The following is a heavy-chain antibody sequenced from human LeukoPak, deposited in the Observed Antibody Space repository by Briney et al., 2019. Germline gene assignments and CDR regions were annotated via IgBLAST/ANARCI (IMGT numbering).Heavy chain of an antibody. D-gene: IGHD2/OR15-2a*01. J-gene: IGHJ4*02. CDR2: IWYDGSNK. Sequence: GGSLRLSCAASGFTFSSYGMHWVRQAPGKGLEWVALIWYDGSNKYYTDSVKGRLTISRDNSKNTLYLQMNSLRAEDTAIYYCAREGPRGNSQYDYWGQGTLVTVSS. V-gene: IGHV3-33*01. CDR3: AREGPRGNSQYDY. CDR1: GFTFSSYG.